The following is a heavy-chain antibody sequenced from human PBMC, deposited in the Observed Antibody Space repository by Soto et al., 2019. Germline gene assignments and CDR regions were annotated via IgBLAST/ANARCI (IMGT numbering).Heavy chain of an antibody. Sequence: PGGSLRLACPASGFTCSSYSINWVRQAPGKGLEGVSYISSSSSTIYYADSVKGRFNISRDNAKNSLYLQMNSLRDEDTAVYYCAFCSSGGLSRFDYWGQGTLVTVSS. CDR1: GFTCSSYS. CDR2: ISSSSSTI. J-gene: IGHJ4*02. CDR3: AFCSSGGLSRFDY. V-gene: IGHV3-48*02. D-gene: IGHD6-19*01.